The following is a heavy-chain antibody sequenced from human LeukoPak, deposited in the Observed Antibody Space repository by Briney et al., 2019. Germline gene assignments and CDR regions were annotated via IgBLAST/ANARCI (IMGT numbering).Heavy chain of an antibody. CDR1: GFTFSSYG. CDR2: ISYDGSNK. D-gene: IGHD6-19*01. V-gene: IGHV3-30*03. CDR3: AREARGDSGWYYFDY. Sequence: GGSLRLSCAASGFTFSSYGMHWVRQAPGKGLEWVAVISYDGSNKYYADSVKGRFTISRDNSKNTLYLQMNSLRAEDTAVYYCAREARGDSGWYYFDYWGQGTLVAVSS. J-gene: IGHJ4*02.